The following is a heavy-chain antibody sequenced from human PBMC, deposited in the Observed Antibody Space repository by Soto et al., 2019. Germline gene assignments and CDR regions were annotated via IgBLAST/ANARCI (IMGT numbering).Heavy chain of an antibody. CDR1: GFTFSSYS. CDR2: ISSSSSTI. CDR3: ARDGFDYYDSSGYPIQIDY. J-gene: IGHJ4*02. Sequence: AGGSLRLSCAASGFTFSSYSMNWVRQAPGQGLEWVSYISSSSSTIYYADSVKGRFTISRDNAKNSLYLQMNSLRDEDTAVYYCARDGFDYYDSSGYPIQIDYWGQGTLVTVSS. V-gene: IGHV3-48*02. D-gene: IGHD3-22*01.